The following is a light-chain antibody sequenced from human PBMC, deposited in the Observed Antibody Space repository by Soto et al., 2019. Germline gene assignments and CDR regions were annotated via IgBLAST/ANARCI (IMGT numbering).Light chain of an antibody. CDR2: GAS. CDR1: QSVSSY. J-gene: IGKJ5*01. V-gene: IGKV3-20*01. CDR3: QFYGSSLIT. Sequence: EIVMTQSPATLSVSPGERATLSCRASQSVSSYLAWYQQKPGQAPRLLIYGASSRATGIPDRFSGSGSGTDFTLTISRLEPEDSAVYYCQFYGSSLITFGQGTRLEIK.